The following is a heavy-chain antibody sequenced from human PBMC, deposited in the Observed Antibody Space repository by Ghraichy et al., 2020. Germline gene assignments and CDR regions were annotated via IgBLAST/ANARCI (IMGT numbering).Heavy chain of an antibody. CDR3: ARGFEGATGYLDY. D-gene: IGHD1-26*01. CDR1: GFTVSSNY. J-gene: IGHJ4*02. CDR2: IYSGGRT. Sequence: GGSLRLSCAVSGFTVSSNYMSWVRQAPGKGLEWVSVIYSGGRTYYADSEKGRFTISRDNSKNTVYLQMNSLRAEDTAVYYCARGFEGATGYLDYWGQGTLVTVSS. V-gene: IGHV3-53*01.